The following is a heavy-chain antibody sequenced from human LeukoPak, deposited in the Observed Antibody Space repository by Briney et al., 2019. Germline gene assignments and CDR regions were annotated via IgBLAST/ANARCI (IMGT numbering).Heavy chain of an antibody. D-gene: IGHD2-15*01. J-gene: IGHJ1*01. V-gene: IGHV3-23*01. CDR3: AQQVGYCSSGSCYFTY. Sequence: WVRXXPXKXXEWXSAISNTGASTYYADSVKGRFTISRDKSKNTLSLQMNSLRAEDTAVYYCAQQVGYCSSGSCYFTYWGQGTLVTVSS. CDR2: ISNTGAST.